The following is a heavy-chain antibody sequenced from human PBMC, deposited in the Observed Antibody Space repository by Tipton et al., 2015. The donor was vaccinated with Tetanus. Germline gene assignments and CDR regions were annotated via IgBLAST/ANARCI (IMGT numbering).Heavy chain of an antibody. CDR2: IYQTDST. V-gene: IGHV4-30-2*01. Sequence: LRLSCTVSGGSMSTYYWSWIRQPPGQGLEWLGYIYQTDSTYYNPSVRSRLTLSLRRSKNQVSLKLSSVTAADTAVYYCVRGRGLGAYSFGFEYWGQGALVTVSS. CDR3: VRGRGLGAYSFGFEY. D-gene: IGHD5-12*01. J-gene: IGHJ4*02. CDR1: GGSMSTYY.